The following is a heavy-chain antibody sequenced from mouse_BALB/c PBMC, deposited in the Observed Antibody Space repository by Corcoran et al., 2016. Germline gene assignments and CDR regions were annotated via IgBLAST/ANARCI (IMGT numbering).Heavy chain of an antibody. D-gene: IGHD2-1*01. J-gene: IGHJ2*01. CDR1: GYTFTNYG. CDR2: INTYTGEP. CDR3: ARWGGNYYFYY. V-gene: IGHV9-1*02. Sequence: QIQLVQSGPELKKTGETVKISCKASGYTFTNYGMNWVKQAPGKGLKWMGWINTYTGEPTYADDFKGRFAFSLETSASTAYLQINNLKNEDMATYFCARWGGNYYFYYWGQGTTLTVSS.